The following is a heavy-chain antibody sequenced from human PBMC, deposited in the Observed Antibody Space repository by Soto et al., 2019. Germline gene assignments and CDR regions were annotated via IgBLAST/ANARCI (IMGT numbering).Heavy chain of an antibody. D-gene: IGHD3-22*01. Sequence: QLQLQESGSGLVKPSQTLSLTCAVSGGSISSGGYSWSWILQPPGKGLESIGSIYHSGSTSYNPSLPSRVPKSVDRSKNQFSLKLSTVTAADTAVDYCAGGKFIGSSGYPPPDAFDIWGPGTMVTVSS. CDR2: IYHSGST. V-gene: IGHV4-30-2*01. J-gene: IGHJ3*02. CDR1: GGSISSGGYS. CDR3: AGGKFIGSSGYPPPDAFDI.